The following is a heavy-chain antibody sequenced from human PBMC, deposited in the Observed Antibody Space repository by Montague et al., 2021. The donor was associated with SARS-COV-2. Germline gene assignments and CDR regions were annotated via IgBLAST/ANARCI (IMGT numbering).Heavy chain of an antibody. J-gene: IGHJ6*02. D-gene: IGHD5-12*01. CDR2: IYTSGSA. CDR1: GGSISSGSYY. CDR3: ARDRERYDASDYSGVYYYYGMDV. Sequence: TLSLTCTVSGGSISSGSYYWTWIRQPAGKGLEWIGRIYTSGSANYTASLKSRVTISLDTSKNQFSLKLSSVTAADTAVDYCARDRERYDASDYSGVYYYYGMDVWGQGTTVTVAS. V-gene: IGHV4-61*02.